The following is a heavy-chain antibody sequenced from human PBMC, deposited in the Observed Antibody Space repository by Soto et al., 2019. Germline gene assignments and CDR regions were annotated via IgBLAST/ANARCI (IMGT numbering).Heavy chain of an antibody. Sequence: ASVKVACKASGYTFTSYGIIWVRQAPGQGLEWMGLISAYNGNTNSAQKLQGRVTMTTDTSTSTAYMELRSLRSDDTAVYYCARDREWFGVHHWDAFDIWGQGTMVTVSS. D-gene: IGHD3-10*01. CDR3: ARDREWFGVHHWDAFDI. CDR1: GYTFTSYG. V-gene: IGHV1-18*01. J-gene: IGHJ3*02. CDR2: ISAYNGNT.